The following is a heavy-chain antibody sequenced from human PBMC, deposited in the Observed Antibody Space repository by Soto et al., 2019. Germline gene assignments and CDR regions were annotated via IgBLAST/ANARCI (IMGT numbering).Heavy chain of an antibody. Sequence: QVQLVQSGAEVKKPGASVKVSCKASGYTFTSYYMHWVRQAPGQGLAWMGIINPSGGSTSYAQKFQGRVTMTRDTSTSTVYMELSSLRSEDTAVYYCARDQKTVTGYYCYYYGMDVWGQGTTVTVSS. CDR3: ARDQKTVTGYYCYYYGMDV. J-gene: IGHJ6*02. CDR1: GYTFTSYY. D-gene: IGHD1-20*01. CDR2: INPSGGST. V-gene: IGHV1-46*01.